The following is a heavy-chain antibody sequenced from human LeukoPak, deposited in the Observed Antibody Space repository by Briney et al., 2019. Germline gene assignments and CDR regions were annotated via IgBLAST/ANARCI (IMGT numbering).Heavy chain of an antibody. CDR1: GGSISSYY. CDR3: ARHTEYYDILTGYYSRADY. V-gene: IGHV4-59*08. J-gene: IGHJ4*02. Sequence: SETLSLTCTVSGGSISSYYWSWIRQPPGKGLEWIGYIYYSGSTNYNPSLKSRVTISVDTSKNQFSLKLSSVTAADTAVYYCARHTEYYDILTGYYSRADYWGQGTLVTVSS. D-gene: IGHD3-9*01. CDR2: IYYSGST.